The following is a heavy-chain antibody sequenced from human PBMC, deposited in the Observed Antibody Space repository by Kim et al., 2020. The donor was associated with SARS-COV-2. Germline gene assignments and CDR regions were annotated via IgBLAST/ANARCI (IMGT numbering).Heavy chain of an antibody. V-gene: IGHV3-21*01. CDR2: IGGSGTYK. D-gene: IGHD3-9*01. Sequence: GGSLRLSCAASGFIFSSYGMVWVRQAPGKGLEWVSSIGGSGTYKYYADSLRGRFTISRDNAKNSLYLQMNSLRAEDTAVFYCVRIVLTSHAFDVWGQGTMVTVSS. CDR3: VRIVLTSHAFDV. J-gene: IGHJ3*01. CDR1: GFIFSSYG.